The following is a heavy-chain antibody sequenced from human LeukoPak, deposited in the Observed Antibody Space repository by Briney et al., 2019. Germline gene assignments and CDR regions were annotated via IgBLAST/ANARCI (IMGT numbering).Heavy chain of an antibody. CDR1: GHTFTGYY. D-gene: IGHD3-22*01. CDR2: INPNSGGT. V-gene: IGHV1-2*06. Sequence: ASVKVSCKASGHTFTGYYMHWVRQAPGQGLEWMGRINPNSGGTNYAQKFQGRVAMTRDTSISTAYMELSRLRSDDTAVYYCVRAADSASIYYFDYWGQGALVTVSS. CDR3: VRAADSASIYYFDY. J-gene: IGHJ4*02.